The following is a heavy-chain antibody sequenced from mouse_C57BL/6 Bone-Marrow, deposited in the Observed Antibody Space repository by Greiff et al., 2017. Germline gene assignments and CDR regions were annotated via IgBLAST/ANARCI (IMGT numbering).Heavy chain of an antibody. D-gene: IGHD2-1*01. CDR2: SRNKANDYTT. J-gene: IGHJ3*01. CDR3: SRDTPIYDGNYAWFAY. CDR1: GFTFSDFY. Sequence: EVQVVESGGGLVQSGRSLRLSCATSGFTFSDFYMEWVRQAPGKGLEWIAASRNKANDYTTEYSASVKGRFIVPRDTSQSILYLQMNALRAEDTAMYYCSRDTPIYDGNYAWFAYWGQGTLVTVSA. V-gene: IGHV7-1*01.